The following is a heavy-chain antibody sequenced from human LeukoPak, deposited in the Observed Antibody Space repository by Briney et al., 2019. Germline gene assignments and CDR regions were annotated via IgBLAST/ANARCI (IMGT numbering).Heavy chain of an antibody. Sequence: SETLSLTCAVYGGSFSGYYWSWIRQPPGKGPEWIGEINHSGSTNYNPSLKSRVTISVDTSKNQFSLKLSSVTAADTAVYYCARREVRAHFDYWGQGTLVTVSS. CDR2: INHSGST. CDR1: GGSFSGYY. V-gene: IGHV4-34*01. CDR3: ARREVRAHFDY. J-gene: IGHJ4*02.